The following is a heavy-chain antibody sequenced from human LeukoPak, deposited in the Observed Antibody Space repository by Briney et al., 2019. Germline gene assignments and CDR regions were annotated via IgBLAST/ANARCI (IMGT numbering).Heavy chain of an antibody. J-gene: IGHJ4*02. V-gene: IGHV3-30*18. D-gene: IGHD2-15*01. CDR3: AKDGCSGGSCQADY. CDR1: GFSFSTYG. CDR2: ISSDASNQ. Sequence: PGRSLRLSCVASGFSFSTYGMHWVRQAPGKGLEWVAVISSDASNQYYTDSVKGRFAISRDNSRNTLYLQMNSLRYEDTAVYYCAKDGCSGGSCQADYWGQGTLVTVSS.